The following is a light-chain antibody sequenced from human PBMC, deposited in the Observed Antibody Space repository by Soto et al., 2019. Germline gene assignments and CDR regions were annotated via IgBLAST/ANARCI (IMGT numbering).Light chain of an antibody. J-gene: IGKJ1*01. Sequence: DIQMTQSPSTLSASVGDRVTITCRASQSISYWLAWYQQKPGKAPNLLIYKASSLESGVPSRFSGSKFGTESTITISTLQPDDFATHYSQHYNNYWTFGQGTKVEIK. CDR3: QHYNNYWT. CDR1: QSISYW. V-gene: IGKV1-5*03. CDR2: KAS.